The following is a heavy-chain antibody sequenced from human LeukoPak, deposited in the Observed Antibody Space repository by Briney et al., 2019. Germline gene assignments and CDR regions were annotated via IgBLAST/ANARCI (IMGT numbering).Heavy chain of an antibody. Sequence: SETLSLTCTVSGGSISTYYWSWIRQPPGKGLEWIGYIYYSGSINYNPSLKSRVTISVDTSKNQFSLKLSSVTAADTAVYYCARAGYDYGTPLGWYFDLWGRGTLVTVSS. V-gene: IGHV4-59*01. J-gene: IGHJ2*01. CDR1: GGSISTYY. CDR3: ARAGYDYGTPLGWYFDL. D-gene: IGHD3-22*01. CDR2: IYYSGSI.